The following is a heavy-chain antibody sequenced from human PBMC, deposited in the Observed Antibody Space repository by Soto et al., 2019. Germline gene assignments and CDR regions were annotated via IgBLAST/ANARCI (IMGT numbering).Heavy chain of an antibody. J-gene: IGHJ4*02. CDR3: ATFYGSGSYYNGPLDY. CDR1: GGSISSGGYS. CDR2: IYHSGST. Sequence: SETLSLTCAVSGGSISSGGYSWSWIRQPPGKGLEWIGCIYHSGSTYYNPSLKSRVTISVDRSKNQFSLKLSSVTAADTAVYYCATFYGSGSYYNGPLDYWGQGTLVTVSS. D-gene: IGHD3-10*01. V-gene: IGHV4-30-2*01.